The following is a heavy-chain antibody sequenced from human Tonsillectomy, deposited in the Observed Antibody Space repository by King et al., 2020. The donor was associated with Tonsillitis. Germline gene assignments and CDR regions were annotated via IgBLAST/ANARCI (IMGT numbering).Heavy chain of an antibody. V-gene: IGHV3-13*04. CDR3: GRERYSSGWYGDLD. Sequence: VQLVESGGGLVKPGGSLRLSCAASGFSFRSYDMHWVRQPAGKGLEWVSVIDSAGKTYYTGAVKGRFTISRENAKNSLYLQMHSLRAGDTAVYYCGRERYSSGWYGDLDWGQGTLVTVSS. CDR1: GFSFRSYD. J-gene: IGHJ4*02. D-gene: IGHD6-19*01. CDR2: IDSAGKT.